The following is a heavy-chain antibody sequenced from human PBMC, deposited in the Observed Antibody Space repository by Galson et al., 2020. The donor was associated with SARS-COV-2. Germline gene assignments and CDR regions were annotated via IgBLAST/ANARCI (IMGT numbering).Heavy chain of an antibody. Sequence: GGSLRLSCAASGFTFSSSAMHWVRQAPGKGLEWVAIISYDGTTRYNSDSVKGRFTISRDISKNTLYLQMNSLRPEDTAVYCARETDDHTSSWYDYWGQGTLVTVSS. V-gene: IGHV3-30*04. CDR2: ISYDGTTR. CDR3: ARETDDHTSSWYDY. J-gene: IGHJ4*02. CDR1: GFTFSSSA. D-gene: IGHD6-13*01.